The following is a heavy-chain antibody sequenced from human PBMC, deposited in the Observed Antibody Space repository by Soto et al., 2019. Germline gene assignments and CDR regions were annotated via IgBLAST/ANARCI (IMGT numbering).Heavy chain of an antibody. V-gene: IGHV3-30-3*01. J-gene: IGHJ4*02. CDR2: ISYDGNNK. Sequence: QVQLVDSGGGVVQPGRSLRLSCAASGFTFSSYSMHWVRQAPGKGLEWVAVISYDGNNKYYSDSVKGRFTISRDNSKNTLNMQLNRLISEDTAVYYCARVGTLVRGTYYFDSWGQGTLVTVSS. D-gene: IGHD3-10*01. CDR1: GFTFSSYS. CDR3: ARVGTLVRGTYYFDS.